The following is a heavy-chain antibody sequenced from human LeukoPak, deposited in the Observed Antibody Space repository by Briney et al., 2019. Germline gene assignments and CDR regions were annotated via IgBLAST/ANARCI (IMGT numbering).Heavy chain of an antibody. D-gene: IGHD5-18*01. CDR2: IYYTGST. CDR3: AREDGTAMDNAFDI. J-gene: IGHJ3*02. Sequence: SETLSLTCTVSGGSIISTDDYWGWIRQPPGRGPEWIGSIYYTGSTYHNPSLKSRVTISEDPSKNQFSLKLRSVTAADTAVYYCAREDGTAMDNAFDIWSQGTMVTVSS. CDR1: GGSIISTDDY. V-gene: IGHV4-39*07.